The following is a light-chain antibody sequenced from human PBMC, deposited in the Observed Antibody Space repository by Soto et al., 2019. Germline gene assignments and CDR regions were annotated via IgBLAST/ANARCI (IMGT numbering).Light chain of an antibody. CDR2: AAS. CDR1: QGIGVY. Sequence: DIQMTQSPSSLSASLGDRVTITCRASQGIGVYLAWFQQRPGRVPSLLIYAASTLQSGVPSRFSGSGSGTDFTLTISSLQPEDVATYYCQKYNSPPLTIGGGTKVEIK. J-gene: IGKJ4*01. V-gene: IGKV1-27*01. CDR3: QKYNSPPLT.